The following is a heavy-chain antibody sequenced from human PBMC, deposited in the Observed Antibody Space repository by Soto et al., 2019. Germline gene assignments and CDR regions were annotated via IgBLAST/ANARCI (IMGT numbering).Heavy chain of an antibody. J-gene: IGHJ5*02. CDR2: IYHSGST. D-gene: IGHD3-3*01. CDR1: GGSISSSNW. V-gene: IGHV4-4*02. CDR3: ARGGDYDFWSGYQGWFDP. Sequence: PSETLSLTCAVSGGSISSSNWRSWVRQPPGKGLEWIGEIYHSGSTNYNPSLKSRVTISVDKSKNQFSLKLSSVTAADTAVYYCARGGDYDFWSGYQGWFDPWGQGTLVTVSS.